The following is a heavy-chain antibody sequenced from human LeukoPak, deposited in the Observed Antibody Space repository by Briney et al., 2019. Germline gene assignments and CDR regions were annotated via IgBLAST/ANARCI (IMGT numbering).Heavy chain of an antibody. Sequence: SETLSLTCTVSGGSVSSDIYYWTWIRQPPGKGLEWIGYFYYNGNTNYNPSLKSRVTISVDTSKNQFSLKLSSVTAADTAVYYCARGASMASNWFDPWGQGTLVTVSS. CDR2: FYYNGNT. J-gene: IGHJ5*02. CDR1: GGSVSSDIYY. V-gene: IGHV4-61*01. D-gene: IGHD2/OR15-2a*01. CDR3: ARGASMASNWFDP.